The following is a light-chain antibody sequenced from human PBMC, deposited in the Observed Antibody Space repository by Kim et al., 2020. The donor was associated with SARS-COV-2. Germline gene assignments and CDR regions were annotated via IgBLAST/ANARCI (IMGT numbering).Light chain of an antibody. CDR2: SVT. J-gene: IGLJ1*01. V-gene: IGLV2-14*03. Sequence: QSVLTQPASASGSLGQSIIISCTGTSSDIGAYDVVSWYQQQPGKALKLMIYSVTNRPSGVSNRFSGSKSGNTASLTISGLQAEDAADYYCSSFASGGPPYVFGAGTKVTVL. CDR1: SSDIGAYDV. CDR3: SSFASGGPPYV.